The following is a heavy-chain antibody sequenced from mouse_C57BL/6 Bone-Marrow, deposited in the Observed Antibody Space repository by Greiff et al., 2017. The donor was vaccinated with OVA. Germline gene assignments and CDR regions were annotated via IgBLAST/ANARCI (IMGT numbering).Heavy chain of an antibody. CDR2: IDPSDSYT. J-gene: IGHJ3*01. D-gene: IGHD3-2*02. V-gene: IGHV1-69*01. CDR3: ARSLQLRPLAY. CDR1: GYTFTSYW. Sequence: VQLQQPGAELVMPGASVKLSFKASGYTFTSYWLHWVKQRPGQGLEWIGEIDPSDSYTNYNQKFKGKSTLTVDKSSSTAYMQLSSLTSEDSAVYDCARSLQLRPLAYWGQGTLVTVSA.